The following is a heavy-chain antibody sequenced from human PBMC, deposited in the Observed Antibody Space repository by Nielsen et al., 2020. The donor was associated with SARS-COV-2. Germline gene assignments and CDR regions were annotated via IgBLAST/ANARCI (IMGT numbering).Heavy chain of an antibody. V-gene: IGHV3-49*03. CDR2: IRSKAYGGTT. Sequence: GGSLRLSCTASGFTFGDYAMSWFRQAPGKGLEWVGFIRSKAYGGTTEYAASVKGRFTISRDDSKSIAYLQMNSLKTEDTAVYYCTTDGVPYYYYYYMDVWGKGTTVTVSS. D-gene: IGHD3-16*01. CDR3: TTDGVPYYYYYYMDV. J-gene: IGHJ6*03. CDR1: GFTFGDYA.